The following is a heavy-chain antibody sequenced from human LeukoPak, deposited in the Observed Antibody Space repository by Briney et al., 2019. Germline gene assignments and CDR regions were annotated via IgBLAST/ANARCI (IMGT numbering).Heavy chain of an antibody. D-gene: IGHD3-3*01. J-gene: IGHJ4*02. CDR1: GGSISSGGYY. Sequence: SETLSLTCTVSGGSISSGGYYWSWIRQHPGKGLEWIGYIYYSGSTYYNPSLKSRVTISVDTSKNQFSLKLSSVTAADTAVYYCARPRVVKRGVLFDYWGQGTLVTVSS. V-gene: IGHV4-31*03. CDR3: ARPRVVKRGVLFDY. CDR2: IYYSGST.